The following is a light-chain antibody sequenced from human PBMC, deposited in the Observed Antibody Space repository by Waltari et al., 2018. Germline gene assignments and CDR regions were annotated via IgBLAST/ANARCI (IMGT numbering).Light chain of an antibody. J-gene: IGKJ4*01. CDR1: QSVGTY. CDR2: DAS. Sequence: FRASQSVGTYLAWYQQRPGQSPRLLIYDASFRATGIPARFSGSGSETDFTLTISSLQPEDFAVYYCQQRRNWPLTFGGGTRVQI. CDR3: QQRRNWPLT. V-gene: IGKV3-11*01.